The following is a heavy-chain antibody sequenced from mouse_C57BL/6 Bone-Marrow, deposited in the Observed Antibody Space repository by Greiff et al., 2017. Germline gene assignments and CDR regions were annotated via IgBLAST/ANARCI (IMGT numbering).Heavy chain of an antibody. CDR3: AIRGVRRTPHWYFEV. CDR2: IDPEDGET. CDR1: GFNIKDYY. Sequence: VQLKESGAELVKPGASVKLSCTASGFNIKDYYMHWVKQRTEQGLEWIGRIDPEDGETKYAPKFQGKATITADTSSNTAYLQLSSLTSEDTAVYYCAIRGVRRTPHWYFEVWGTRTTVTVSS. D-gene: IGHD2-14*01. V-gene: IGHV14-2*01. J-gene: IGHJ1*03.